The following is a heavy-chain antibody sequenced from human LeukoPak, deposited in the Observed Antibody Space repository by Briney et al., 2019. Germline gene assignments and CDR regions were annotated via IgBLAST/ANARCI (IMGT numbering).Heavy chain of an antibody. J-gene: IGHJ4*02. V-gene: IGHV3-74*01. Sequence: GGSLRLSCAVSGFTFSSSWMHWVRQAPGKGLVWVSHIKTDGSTTAYADSVKGRFTISRDNAKNSLYLQMNSLRAEDTAVYYCARDLWSGSYYNWGQGTLVTVSS. CDR3: ARDLWSGSYYN. CDR2: IKTDGSTT. D-gene: IGHD1-26*01. CDR1: GFTFSSSW.